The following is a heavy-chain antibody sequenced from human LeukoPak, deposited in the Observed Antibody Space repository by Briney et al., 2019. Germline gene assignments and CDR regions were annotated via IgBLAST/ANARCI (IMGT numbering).Heavy chain of an antibody. CDR3: AKAVGATSYFDY. Sequence: GGSLRLSCAASGFPFSSFAMTWVRQAPGKGLEWISSVRDSGAVTYYADSVKGRFTISRDNSKNTLYLQMNSLRAEDTAVYYCAKAVGATSYFDYWGQGTLVTVSS. V-gene: IGHV3-23*01. J-gene: IGHJ4*02. D-gene: IGHD1-26*01. CDR1: GFPFSSFA. CDR2: VRDSGAVT.